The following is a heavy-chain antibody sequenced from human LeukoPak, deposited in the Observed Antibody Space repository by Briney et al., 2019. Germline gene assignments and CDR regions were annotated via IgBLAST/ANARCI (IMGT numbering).Heavy chain of an antibody. D-gene: IGHD3-3*01. CDR2: IIPNFGTA. CDR3: ARDGPMVDFWSGYYPHTFDP. V-gene: IGHV1-69*13. J-gene: IGHJ5*02. CDR1: GGTFSSYA. Sequence: ASVKVSCKASGGTFSSYAISWVRQAPGQGLEWMGGIIPNFGTANYAQKFQGRVTITADESTSTAYMELSSLRSEDTAVYYCARDGPMVDFWSGYYPHTFDPWGQGTLVTVSS.